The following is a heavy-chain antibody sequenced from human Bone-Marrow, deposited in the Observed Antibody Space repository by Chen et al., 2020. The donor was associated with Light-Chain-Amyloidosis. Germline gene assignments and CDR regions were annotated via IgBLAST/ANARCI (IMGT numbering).Heavy chain of an antibody. D-gene: IGHD5-12*01. CDR1: GYTFPNYW. Sequence: EVQLEQSGPEVKKPGASLKISCQRSGYTFPNYWIGWVRQMPGKGLEWMGVIYPDDSDARYSPSFEGQVTISADKSITTAYLQWRSLKASDTAMYYCARRRDGYNFDYWGQGTLVTVSS. V-gene: IGHV5-51*01. CDR3: ARRRDGYNFDY. J-gene: IGHJ4*02. CDR2: IYPDDSDA.